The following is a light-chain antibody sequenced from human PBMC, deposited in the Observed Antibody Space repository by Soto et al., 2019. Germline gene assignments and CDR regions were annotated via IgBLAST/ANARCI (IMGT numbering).Light chain of an antibody. CDR2: ATS. V-gene: IGKV3-11*01. J-gene: IGKJ5*01. CDR3: QHRNNWFT. CDR1: QSLSSN. Sequence: EIVLTQSPATLYVSPGERATLSCRASQSLSSNVAWYQQRPGQAPRLLIYATSSRASDVPARFSGSGSGTDFTLTISSLEPEDFAVYYCQHRNNWFTFGQGTRLEIK.